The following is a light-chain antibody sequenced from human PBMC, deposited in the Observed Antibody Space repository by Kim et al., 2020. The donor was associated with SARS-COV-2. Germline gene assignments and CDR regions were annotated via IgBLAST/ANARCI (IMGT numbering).Light chain of an antibody. V-gene: IGLV2-11*01. CDR3: CSYAGSHTWV. CDR1: SSDVCGYNY. Sequence: GRYVTISCTGTSSDVCGYNYVSWYQQHPGKAPRLMFYDVSKRPSGVPDRFSGSKSGNTASLTISGLQAEDEADYYCCSYAGSHTWVFGGGTQLTVL. CDR2: DVS. J-gene: IGLJ3*02.